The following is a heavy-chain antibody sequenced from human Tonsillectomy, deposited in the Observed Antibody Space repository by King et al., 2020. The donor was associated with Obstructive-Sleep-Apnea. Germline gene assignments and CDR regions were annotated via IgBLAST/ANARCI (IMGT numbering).Heavy chain of an antibody. J-gene: IGHJ4*02. CDR2: IRSKAYGGTT. Sequence: VQLVESGGGLVQPGRSLRLSCTASGFTFGDYAMSWFRQAPGKGLEGVGFIRSKAYGGTTEYAASVKGRFTISRDDSKSIAYLQMNSLQTEDTAVYYCTWGPYCGGDCYSYFDYWGQGTLVTVSS. CDR1: GFTFGDYA. CDR3: TWGPYCGGDCYSYFDY. V-gene: IGHV3-49*03. D-gene: IGHD2-21*02.